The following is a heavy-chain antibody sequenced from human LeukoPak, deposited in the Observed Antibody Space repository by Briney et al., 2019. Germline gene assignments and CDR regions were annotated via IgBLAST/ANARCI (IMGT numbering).Heavy chain of an antibody. Sequence: ASVKVSCKASGYIFTDYYMHWVRQAPGQGLEWMGWINPNSGGTNYAQKFQGRVTMTRDTSISTAYMELRRLRSDDTAVYYCARDRWYGKGYFDYWGQGTLVTVSS. J-gene: IGHJ4*02. CDR3: ARDRWYGKGYFDY. CDR1: GYIFTDYY. CDR2: INPNSGGT. V-gene: IGHV1-2*02. D-gene: IGHD2-15*01.